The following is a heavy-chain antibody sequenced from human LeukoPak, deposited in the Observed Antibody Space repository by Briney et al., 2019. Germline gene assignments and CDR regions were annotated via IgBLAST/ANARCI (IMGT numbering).Heavy chain of an antibody. J-gene: IGHJ4*02. CDR3: AREGGCNSY. D-gene: IGHD2/OR15-2a*01. V-gene: IGHV4-34*12. CDR2: IFHTGST. Sequence: SETLSLTCAVSGASFSGYYWSWIRQSPGKGLEWIGEIFHTGSTNYNPYLKSRVTISIDTSKNQLSLKLSSVTAADTAVYYCAREGGCNSYWGQGTLVTVST. CDR1: GASFSGYY.